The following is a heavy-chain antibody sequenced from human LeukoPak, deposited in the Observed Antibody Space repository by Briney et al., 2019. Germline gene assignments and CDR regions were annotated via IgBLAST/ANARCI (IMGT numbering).Heavy chain of an antibody. CDR2: IRSKANSYAT. CDR1: GFTFSGSA. D-gene: IGHD1-26*01. J-gene: IGHJ6*02. Sequence: GGSLRLSCAASGFTFSGSAMHWVRQASGKGLEWVGRIRSKANSYATAYAASAKGRFTISRDDSKNTAYLQMNSLKTEDTAVYYCTSPLVGATDYYYYGMDVWGQGTTVTVSS. CDR3: TSPLVGATDYYYYGMDV. V-gene: IGHV3-73*01.